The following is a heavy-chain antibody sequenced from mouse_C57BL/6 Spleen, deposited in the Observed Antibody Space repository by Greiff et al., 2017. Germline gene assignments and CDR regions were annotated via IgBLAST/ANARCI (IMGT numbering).Heavy chain of an antibody. CDR2: ILPGSGRT. CDR3: ARWRPYYSNLALDDY. D-gene: IGHD2-5*01. J-gene: IGHJ2*01. CDR1: GYTFTGYW. Sequence: QVQLQQSGAELMKPGASVKLSCKATGYTFTGYWIEWVKQRPGHGLEWIGEILPGSGRTNYNEKFKGKATFTADTSSNTAYMQLSSLTTEDAAIYYCARWRPYYSNLALDDYWGQGTTRTVSS. V-gene: IGHV1-9*01.